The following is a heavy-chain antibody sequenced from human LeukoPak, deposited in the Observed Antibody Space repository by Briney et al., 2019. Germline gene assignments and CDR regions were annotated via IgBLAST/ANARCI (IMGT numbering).Heavy chain of an antibody. CDR2: IYYSGST. J-gene: IGHJ4*02. V-gene: IGHV4-59*01. CDR3: ARVAGYDSFDY. D-gene: IGHD2-2*01. CDR1: GGSISSYY. Sequence: SETLSLTCTVSGGSISSYYWSWIRQPPGKGLEWIGYIYYSGSTNYNPSLKSRVTISVDTSKNQFSLKLSSVTAADTAVYYCARVAGYDSFDYWGQGTLVTASS.